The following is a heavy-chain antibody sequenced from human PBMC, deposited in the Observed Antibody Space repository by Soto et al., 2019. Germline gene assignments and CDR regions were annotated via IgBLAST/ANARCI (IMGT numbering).Heavy chain of an antibody. J-gene: IGHJ5*02. D-gene: IGHD2-2*01. CDR3: ARDLGYCSNTSCLVNWFDP. V-gene: IGHV1-2*02. CDR2: INPNSGGT. Sequence: GASVKGSCKASGYTFTGYYMHWVRQAPGQGLEWMGWINPNSGGTNYAQKFQGRVTMTRDTSISTAYMELSRLRSDDTAVYYCARDLGYCSNTSCLVNWFDPWGQGTLVTVSS. CDR1: GYTFTGYY.